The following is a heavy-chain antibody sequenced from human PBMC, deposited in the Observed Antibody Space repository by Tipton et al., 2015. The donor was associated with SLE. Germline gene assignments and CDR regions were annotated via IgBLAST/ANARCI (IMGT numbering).Heavy chain of an antibody. Sequence: TLSLTCTVSGGSISSYYWSWIRQPPGKGLEWYGYIYYSGSTNYNPSLKSRVTISVDTSKNQFSLKLSCVTPADTAVYYCARGGSSCPDAFDIWGQGTMVTVSS. J-gene: IGHJ3*02. V-gene: IGHV4-59*01. CDR3: ARGGSSCPDAFDI. CDR1: GGSISSYY. D-gene: IGHD6-13*01. CDR2: IYYSGST.